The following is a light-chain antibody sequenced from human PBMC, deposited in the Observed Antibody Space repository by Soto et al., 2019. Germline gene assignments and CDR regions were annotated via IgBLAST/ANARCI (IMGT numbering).Light chain of an antibody. CDR2: DTF. J-gene: IGKJ5*01. CDR1: QTIDIY. V-gene: IGKV3-11*01. CDR3: QQRSNWPPEIT. Sequence: EIVLTQSPGTLSLSPGERATLSCRASQTIDIYLAWYQQKPGQAPRLLIYDTFNRATDIPARFSGSGSGTDFTLTISSLEPEDFAVYYCQQRSNWPPEITFGQATRLEIK.